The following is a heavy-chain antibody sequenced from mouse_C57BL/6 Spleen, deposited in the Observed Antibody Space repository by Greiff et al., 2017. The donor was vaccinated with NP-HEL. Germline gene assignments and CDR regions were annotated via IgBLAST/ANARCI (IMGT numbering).Heavy chain of an antibody. Sequence: EVKLVESGEGLVKPGGSLKLSCAASGFTFSSYAMSWVRQTPEKRLEWVAYISSGGDYIYYADTVKGRFTISRDNARNTLYLQMSSLKSEDTAMYYCTRGELGGNYYAMDYWGQGTSVTVSS. J-gene: IGHJ4*01. CDR3: TRGELGGNYYAMDY. CDR1: GFTFSSYA. CDR2: ISSGGDYI. V-gene: IGHV5-9-1*02.